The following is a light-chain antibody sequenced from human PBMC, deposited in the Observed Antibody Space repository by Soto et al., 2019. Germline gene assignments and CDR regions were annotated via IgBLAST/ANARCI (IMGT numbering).Light chain of an antibody. CDR2: AAS. CDR3: QQYGTSPWT. CDR1: QSVGHNY. J-gene: IGKJ1*01. V-gene: IGKV3-20*01. Sequence: EIVLTQSPGTLSLSPGERATLSCRASQSVGHNYLAWYQQKPGQAPRLLIFAASSRATGIPDRFSGSGSGSDFTLTISRLEPEDFAVYYCQQYGTSPWTFGQGTKVEVK.